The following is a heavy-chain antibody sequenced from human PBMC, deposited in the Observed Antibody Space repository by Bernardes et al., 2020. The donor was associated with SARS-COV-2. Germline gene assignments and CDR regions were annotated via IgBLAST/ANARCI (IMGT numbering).Heavy chain of an antibody. V-gene: IGHV3-30*03. D-gene: IGHD1-26*01. CDR1: GFTFSNYG. J-gene: IGHJ3*02. CDR2: ISFEGSIQ. CDR3: ARGSVASSYAFDI. Sequence: SLRLSCAASGFTFSNYGMHWVRQAPGKGLEWVSFISFEGSIQYYVDSVKGRFTVSRDSSKNTLYLQMNSLRAEDTAVYYCARGSVASSYAFDIWGQGTMVTVSS.